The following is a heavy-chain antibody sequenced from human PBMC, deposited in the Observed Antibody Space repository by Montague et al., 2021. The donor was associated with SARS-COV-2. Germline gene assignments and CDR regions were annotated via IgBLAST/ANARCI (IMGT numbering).Heavy chain of an antibody. CDR1: GGSFNTYY. CDR2: INHRRST. V-gene: IGHV4-34*01. CDR3: ARGQGVYAINGDLNY. J-gene: IGHJ4*02. Sequence: SETLSLTCGVDGGSFNTYYWSCIRQLPGKGLEWIGEINHRRSTNNNPSLKNRVTISIDTSKKQFYLKLSSVTAADTAVYYCARGQGVYAINGDLNYWGQGTLVTVSS. D-gene: IGHD2-8*01.